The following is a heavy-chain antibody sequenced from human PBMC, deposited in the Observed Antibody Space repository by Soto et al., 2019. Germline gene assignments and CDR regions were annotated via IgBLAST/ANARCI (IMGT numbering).Heavy chain of an antibody. Sequence: DVQLVESGGGLVKPGGSLRLSCAASGFTFVNAWMSWVRQAPGKGLEWVGLIKKTSEGGATESAATLKGRVTISRDDSQTPLYRQMNSLQTEDPAVYYCTTGPWFPHWGQGTLVTASA. CDR2: IKKTSEGGAT. CDR1: GFTFVNAW. V-gene: IGHV3-15*01. J-gene: IGHJ5*02. CDR3: TTGPWFPH.